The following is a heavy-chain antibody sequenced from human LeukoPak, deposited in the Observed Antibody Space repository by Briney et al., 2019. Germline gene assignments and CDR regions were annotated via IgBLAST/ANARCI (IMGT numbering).Heavy chain of an antibody. V-gene: IGHV3-30*18. J-gene: IGHJ4*02. CDR2: ISYDGSDK. CDR3: AKDARSPTLDY. CDR1: GFTFSTYG. Sequence: GGSLRLSCAASGFTFSTYGLHWVRQAPGKGLEWVAAISYDGSDKYYADSVKGRSTISRDNSKNTLYLQMNSLRGEDTAVYYCAKDARSPTLDYWGQGTLVTVSS.